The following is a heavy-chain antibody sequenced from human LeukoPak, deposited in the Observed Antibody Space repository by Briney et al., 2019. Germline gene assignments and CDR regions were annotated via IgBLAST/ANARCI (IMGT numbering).Heavy chain of an antibody. V-gene: IGHV3-23*01. Sequence: GGSLRLSCTASVFTHSSYEMSWIRQAPGKGLEWVSSIDYSGGSTHYADSVMGRFTISRDNSKNTLYLQLNSLSADDTAVYYCARNSGWYGASWGQGTLVTVSS. J-gene: IGHJ4*02. CDR3: ARNSGWYGAS. CDR2: IDYSGGST. D-gene: IGHD6-19*01. CDR1: VFTHSSYE.